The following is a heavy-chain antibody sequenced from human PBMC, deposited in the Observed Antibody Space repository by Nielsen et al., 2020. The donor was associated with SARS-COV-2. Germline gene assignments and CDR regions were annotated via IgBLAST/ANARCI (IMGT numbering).Heavy chain of an antibody. CDR1: GYTLTELS. V-gene: IGHV1-24*01. J-gene: IGHJ6*02. D-gene: IGHD2-2*02. CDR2: FDPEDGET. Sequence: ASVKVSCKVSGYTLTELSMHWVRQAPGKGLEWMGGFDPEDGETIYAQKFQGRVTMTEDTSTDTAYMELSSLRSEDTAVYYCATPTCTNCYTDELSARAFYYYYGMDVWGQGTTVTVSS. CDR3: ATPTCTNCYTDELSARAFYYYYGMDV.